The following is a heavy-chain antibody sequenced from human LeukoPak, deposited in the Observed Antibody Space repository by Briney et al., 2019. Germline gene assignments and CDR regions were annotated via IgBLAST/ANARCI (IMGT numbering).Heavy chain of an antibody. V-gene: IGHV4-59*08. CDR3: ARGIYSSGWYAWFDP. Sequence: PSETLSLTCTVSGGSISSYYWSWIRQPPGKGLEWIGYIYYSGSTNYNPSLKSRVTISVDTSKNQFSLKLSSVTAADTAVYYCARGIYSSGWYAWFDPWGQGTLATVSS. CDR1: GGSISSYY. CDR2: IYYSGST. J-gene: IGHJ5*02. D-gene: IGHD6-19*01.